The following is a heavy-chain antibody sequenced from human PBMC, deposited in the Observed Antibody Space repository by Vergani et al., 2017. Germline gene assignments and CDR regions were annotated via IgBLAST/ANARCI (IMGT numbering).Heavy chain of an antibody. Sequence: QVQLVQSGAEVKKPGASVKVSCKASGYTFTSYGISWVRQAPGQGLEWMGWISAYNGNTNYAQKLQGRVTMTTDTSTSTAYMELGSLRSDDTAVYYCARVPSAIERLPSSGWFDPWGQGTLVTVSS. V-gene: IGHV1-18*01. CDR1: GYTFTSYG. CDR2: ISAYNGNT. CDR3: ARVPSAIERLPSSGWFDP. J-gene: IGHJ5*02. D-gene: IGHD2-2*02.